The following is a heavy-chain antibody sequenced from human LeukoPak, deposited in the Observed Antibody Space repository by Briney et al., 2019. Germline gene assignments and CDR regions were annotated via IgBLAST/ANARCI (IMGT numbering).Heavy chain of an antibody. V-gene: IGHV4-61*02. D-gene: IGHD3-9*01. CDR3: AREHDILTGYYYYFDY. CDR2: IYTSGST. J-gene: IGHJ4*02. Sequence: SETQSLTCTVSGGSISSSSYYWGWIRQPAGKGLEWIGRIYTSGSTNYNPSLKSRVTMSVDTSKNQFSLKLSSVTAADTAVYYCAREHDILTGYYYYFDYWGQGTLVTVSS. CDR1: GGSISSSSYY.